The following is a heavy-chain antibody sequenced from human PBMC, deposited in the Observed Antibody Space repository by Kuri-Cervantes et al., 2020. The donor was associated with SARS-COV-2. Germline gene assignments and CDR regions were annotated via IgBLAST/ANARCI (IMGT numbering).Heavy chain of an antibody. J-gene: IGHJ6*03. D-gene: IGHD6-13*01. CDR1: GFTFSSYG. V-gene: IGHV3-30*02. CDR2: IRYDGSNK. CDR3: AKDRYSSTTGYYYYYMDV. Sequence: GGSLRLSCAASGFTFSSYGMHWVRQAPGKGLEWVAFIRYDGSNKYYADSVKGRFTISRDNSKNTLYLQMNSLRAEDTAVYYCAKDRYSSTTGYYYYYMDVWGKGTTVTVFS.